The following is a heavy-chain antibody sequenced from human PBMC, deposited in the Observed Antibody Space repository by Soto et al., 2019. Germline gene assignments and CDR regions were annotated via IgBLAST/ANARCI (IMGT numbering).Heavy chain of an antibody. CDR2: ISGSGGST. Sequence: EVQLLESGGGLVQPGGSLRLSCAASGFTFSSYAMSWVRQAPGKGLEWVSAISGSGGSTYYADSVKGRFTISRDNSKNTLYLQMNSLRAEDTAVYYCAKDPRAARPYYYHGMDVWGQGTTVTVSS. J-gene: IGHJ6*02. CDR1: GFTFSSYA. CDR3: AKDPRAARPYYYHGMDV. V-gene: IGHV3-23*01. D-gene: IGHD6-6*01.